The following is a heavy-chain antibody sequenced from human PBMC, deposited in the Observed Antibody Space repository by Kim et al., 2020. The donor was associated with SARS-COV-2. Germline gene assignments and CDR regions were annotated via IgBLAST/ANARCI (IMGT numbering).Heavy chain of an antibody. V-gene: IGHV1-69*13. CDR3: ASTITRGYSGYDLGYVRWYFDL. Sequence: SVKVSCKASGGTFSSYAISWVRQAPGQGLEWMGGIIPIFGTANYAQKFEGRVTITADESTSTAYMELSSLRSEDTAVYYCASTITRGYSGYDLGYVRWYFDLWGRGTLVTVSS. J-gene: IGHJ2*01. CDR1: GGTFSSYA. D-gene: IGHD5-12*01. CDR2: IIPIFGTA.